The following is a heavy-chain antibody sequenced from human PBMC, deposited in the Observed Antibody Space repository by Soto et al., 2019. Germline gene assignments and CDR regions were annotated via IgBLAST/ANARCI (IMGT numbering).Heavy chain of an antibody. D-gene: IGHD3-16*01. V-gene: IGHV6-1*01. CDR2: TYYRSKSYN. CDR3: SREFPYYESSYSYFDY. J-gene: IGHJ4*02. Sequence: SQTLSLTCAISGDSVSGNTAASNSIRQSPTRCLDLLGRTYYRSKSYNDYAVSVKRRMTNTPDTLKHQFALHLNSVAYECTAVYYCSREFPYYESSYSYFDYWGQGTMVTVSS. CDR1: GDSVSGNTAA.